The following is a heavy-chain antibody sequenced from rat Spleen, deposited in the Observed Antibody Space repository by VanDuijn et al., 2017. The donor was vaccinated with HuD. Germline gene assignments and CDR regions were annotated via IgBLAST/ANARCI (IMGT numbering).Heavy chain of an antibody. Sequence: EVQLVESGGGLVRPGRSLKLSCAASGFTFSDYYMAWVRQAPTKGLEWVASISYDGGSTYYRDSVKGRFTISRDNAKSSLYLQMDSLRSEDSATYYCTRDRILRSTGFDYWGQGVMVTVSS. CDR3: TRDRILRSTGFDY. V-gene: IGHV5-20*01. D-gene: IGHD1-6*01. CDR1: GFTFSDYY. CDR2: ISYDGGST. J-gene: IGHJ2*01.